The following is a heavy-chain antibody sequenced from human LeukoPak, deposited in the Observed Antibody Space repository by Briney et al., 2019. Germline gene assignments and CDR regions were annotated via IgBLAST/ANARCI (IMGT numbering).Heavy chain of an antibody. CDR2: IYYSGST. CDR1: GGSISSSSYY. Sequence: PSETLSLTCTVSGGSISSSSYYWGWIRQPPGKGLEWIGSIYYSGSTYYNPSLKSRVTISVDTSKNQFSLKLSSVTAADTAVYYCARSDCSSTSCPHAGYYYYMDVWGKGTTVTVPS. V-gene: IGHV4-39*01. D-gene: IGHD2-2*01. CDR3: ARSDCSSTSCPHAGYYYYMDV. J-gene: IGHJ6*03.